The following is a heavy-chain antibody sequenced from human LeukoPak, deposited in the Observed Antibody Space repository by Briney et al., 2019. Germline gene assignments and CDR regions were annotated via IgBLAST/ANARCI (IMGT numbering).Heavy chain of an antibody. Sequence: PGGSLRLSCAASGITLGNYWMSWVRPAPGKGLEWVANIKPDGSEKYYVDSVKGRFTISRDNARNSLYLQMNSLRVEDTAVYYCARDRWLDYWGQGTLVTASS. V-gene: IGHV3-7*01. D-gene: IGHD6-19*01. J-gene: IGHJ4*02. CDR3: ARDRWLDY. CDR2: IKPDGSEK. CDR1: GITLGNYW.